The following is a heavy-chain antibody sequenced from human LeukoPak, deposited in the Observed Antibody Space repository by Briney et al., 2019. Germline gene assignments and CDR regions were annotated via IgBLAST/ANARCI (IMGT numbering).Heavy chain of an antibody. J-gene: IGHJ5*02. CDR1: GFTFSSYG. CDR3: ARAGRDSGDYHWFDP. Sequence: GRSLRLSCAASGFTFSSYGLHWVRQAPGKGLECVAVISKDGSNEHYADPGKGRFTISSDNSKNTLYLQMNSLRVEDTAVYYCARAGRDSGDYHWFDPWGQGTLVTVSS. V-gene: IGHV3-30*04. CDR2: ISKDGSNE. D-gene: IGHD4-17*01.